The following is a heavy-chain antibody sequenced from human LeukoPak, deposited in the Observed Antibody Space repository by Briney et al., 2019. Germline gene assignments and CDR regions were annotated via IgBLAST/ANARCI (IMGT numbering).Heavy chain of an antibody. CDR1: GYTFTSYG. Sequence: ASVKVSCKASGYTFTSYGISWVRQAPGQGLEWMGWISAYNGNTNYAQKLQGRVTMTTDTSTSTAYMELRSLRSDDTAVYYCARYGLLLWFGEGGDAFDIWGQGTMVTVSS. J-gene: IGHJ3*02. V-gene: IGHV1-18*01. D-gene: IGHD3-10*01. CDR2: ISAYNGNT. CDR3: ARYGLLLWFGEGGDAFDI.